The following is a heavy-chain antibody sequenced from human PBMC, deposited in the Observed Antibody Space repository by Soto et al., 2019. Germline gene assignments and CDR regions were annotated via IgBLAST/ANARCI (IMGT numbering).Heavy chain of an antibody. J-gene: IGHJ4*02. CDR3: ARANSRGLDY. CDR1: GFTFSNSD. CDR2: IWYDGRNK. V-gene: IGHV3-33*01. Sequence: GGSLRLSCAASGFTFSNSDMHWVRQAPGKGLEWVAVIWYDGRNKYYADSVKGRFTISRDNSKNTLYLQMNSLTVEDRAMYYCARANSRGLDYWGQGTLVTVSS. D-gene: IGHD2-21*01.